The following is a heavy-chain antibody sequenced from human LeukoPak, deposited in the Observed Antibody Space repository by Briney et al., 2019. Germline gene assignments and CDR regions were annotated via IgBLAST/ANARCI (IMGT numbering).Heavy chain of an antibody. CDR1: GFAFSSNG. D-gene: IGHD3-22*01. Sequence: GGSLRLSCAASGFAFSSNGMHWVRQAPGKGLEWVALISYDGSNKYYADSVKGRFTISRDNSKNTLYLQMNSLRDEDTAVYYCARGDSSGYPYYFDYWGQGALVTVSS. CDR3: ARGDSSGYPYYFDY. V-gene: IGHV3-30*03. J-gene: IGHJ4*02. CDR2: ISYDGSNK.